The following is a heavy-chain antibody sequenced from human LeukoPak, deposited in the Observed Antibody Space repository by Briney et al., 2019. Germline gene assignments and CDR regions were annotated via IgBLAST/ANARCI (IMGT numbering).Heavy chain of an antibody. CDR1: GGSISSYY. Sequence: SETLSLTCTVSGGSISSYYWSWIRQPPGKGLEWIGYIYYSGSTNYNPSLKSRVTISVDTSKNQFSLRLSSVTAADTAVYYCARLAAAGPFDYWGQGTLVTVSS. CDR3: ARLAAAGPFDY. CDR2: IYYSGST. D-gene: IGHD6-13*01. J-gene: IGHJ4*02. V-gene: IGHV4-59*08.